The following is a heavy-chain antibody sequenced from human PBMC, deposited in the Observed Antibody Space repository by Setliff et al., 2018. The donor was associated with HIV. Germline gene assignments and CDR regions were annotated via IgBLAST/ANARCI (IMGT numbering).Heavy chain of an antibody. Sequence: PSETLSLTCTVSGGSINSESYYWSWIRQPAGKGLEWIGRVHSSGSYNRNSALVGRLSISIDTSRDQFSLHLRSVTAADTALYYCARLIHTGLLYFDYWGLGKLVTVSS. CDR1: GGSINSESYY. CDR3: ARLIHTGLLYFDY. J-gene: IGHJ4*02. V-gene: IGHV4-61*02. CDR2: VHSSGSY. D-gene: IGHD2-8*02.